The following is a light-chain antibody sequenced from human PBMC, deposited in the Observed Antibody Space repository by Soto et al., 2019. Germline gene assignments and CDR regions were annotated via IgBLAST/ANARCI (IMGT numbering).Light chain of an antibody. J-gene: IGKJ5*01. CDR3: QQSYSTPIT. CDR2: TAS. Sequence: DIQMTQSPSSLSASVGDRVTITCRASQSIAIYLNWYQQKPGKAPELLIFTASSLQSGFPSRFSGSGSGTDFTLTISSLQPEDFATYYCQQSYSTPITFGQGTRLAIK. CDR1: QSIAIY. V-gene: IGKV1-39*01.